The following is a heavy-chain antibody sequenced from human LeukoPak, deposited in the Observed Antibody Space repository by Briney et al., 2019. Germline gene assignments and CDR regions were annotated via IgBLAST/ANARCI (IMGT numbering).Heavy chain of an antibody. CDR2: ISSSSGHI. J-gene: IGHJ4*02. CDR3: ARDPSIAASRVDY. D-gene: IGHD6-6*01. CDR1: GFIFSSYN. V-gene: IGHV3-21*01. Sequence: GGSLRLSCAASGFIFSSYNMNWVRQAPGKGLEWVSSISSSSGHIYYADVVKGRFIISRDNAKNTLYLQMNSLRAEDTAVYYCARDPSIAASRVDYWGQGTLVTVSS.